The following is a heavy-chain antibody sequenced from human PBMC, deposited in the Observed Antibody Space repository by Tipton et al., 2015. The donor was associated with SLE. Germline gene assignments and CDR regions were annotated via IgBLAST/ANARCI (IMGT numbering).Heavy chain of an antibody. Sequence: TLSLTCTVSGGSISSGGYYWSWIRQHPGKGLEWIGYIYYSGSTNYNPSLKSRVTISVDTSKNQFSLKLSSLTAADTAVYYCARRDRYYDFWSIPGYFDYWGQGTLVTVSS. D-gene: IGHD3-3*01. V-gene: IGHV4-31*03. CDR2: IYYSGST. CDR3: ARRDRYYDFWSIPGYFDY. CDR1: GGSISSGGYY. J-gene: IGHJ4*02.